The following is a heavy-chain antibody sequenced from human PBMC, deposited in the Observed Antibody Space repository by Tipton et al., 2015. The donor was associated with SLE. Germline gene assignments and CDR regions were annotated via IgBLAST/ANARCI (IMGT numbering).Heavy chain of an antibody. J-gene: IGHJ4*02. CDR1: GDSISSDLYY. CDR2: IFHSGST. D-gene: IGHD3-22*01. CDR3: ARIGALQDWLYYFDY. V-gene: IGHV4-38-2*01. Sequence: TLSLTCSVSGDSISSDLYYWGWIRQPPGKGLEWIGNIFHSGSTYYNPSLRSRVTISVDTSKNQFSLKLTSVTAADTAIYYCARIGALQDWLYYFDYWGQGTLVTVSS.